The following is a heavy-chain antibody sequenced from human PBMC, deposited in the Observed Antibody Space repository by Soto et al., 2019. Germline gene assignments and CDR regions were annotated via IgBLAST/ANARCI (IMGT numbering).Heavy chain of an antibody. CDR3: ARTLILRYFDWLPYYYGMDV. Sequence: PGGSLRLSCAASGFTFSSYEKNWVRQAPGEGLGLVSYISSSGSTIYYADSVKGRFTISRDNAKNSLYLQMNSLRAEDTAVYYCARTLILRYFDWLPYYYGMDVWGQGTTVTVSS. D-gene: IGHD3-9*01. CDR2: ISSSGSTI. CDR1: GFTFSSYE. J-gene: IGHJ6*02. V-gene: IGHV3-48*03.